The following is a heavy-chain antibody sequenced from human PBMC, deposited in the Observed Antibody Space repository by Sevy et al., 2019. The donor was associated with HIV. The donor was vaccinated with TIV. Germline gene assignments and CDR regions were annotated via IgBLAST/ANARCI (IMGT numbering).Heavy chain of an antibody. CDR3: ATTKYYYESSGCPFDY. V-gene: IGHV1-24*01. Sequence: ASVKVSCKVSGYTLTKLYMHWVRQAPGEGLEWMGRFDPEDGETLYAQSLQGRITMTEDTSTDTAYMELNSLRSEDTAVYYCATTKYYYESSGCPFDYWGQGTLVTVSS. CDR2: FDPEDGET. J-gene: IGHJ4*02. CDR1: GYTLTKLY. D-gene: IGHD3-22*01.